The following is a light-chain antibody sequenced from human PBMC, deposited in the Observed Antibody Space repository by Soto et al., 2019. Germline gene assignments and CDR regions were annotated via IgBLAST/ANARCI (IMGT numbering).Light chain of an antibody. CDR1: QSISSW. J-gene: IGKJ1*01. V-gene: IGKV1-5*01. Sequence: DIQMTQSPSTLSASVGDRVTITCRASQSISSWLAWYQQKPGKAPKLLIYEASSLESGVPSSFSGSGSGTEFTLTISSLQPDDFATYYCQQYNSYSPTTFGQGTKVEIK. CDR2: EAS. CDR3: QQYNSYSPTT.